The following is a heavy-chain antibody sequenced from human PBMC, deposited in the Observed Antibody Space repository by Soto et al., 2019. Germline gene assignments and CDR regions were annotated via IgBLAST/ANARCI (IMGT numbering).Heavy chain of an antibody. J-gene: IGHJ4*02. Sequence: ASVKVSCKSSGYTFIDCYIHWVRQAPGQGLEWMGWINPNTGGAVYAQKFLGRVTMTRDTSISTAYMELSGLRSDDTAIYFCATSTYDDFRSGSYWGQGTLVTVSS. CDR1: GYTFIDCY. CDR3: ATSTYDDFRSGSY. V-gene: IGHV1-2*02. D-gene: IGHD3-3*01. CDR2: INPNTGGA.